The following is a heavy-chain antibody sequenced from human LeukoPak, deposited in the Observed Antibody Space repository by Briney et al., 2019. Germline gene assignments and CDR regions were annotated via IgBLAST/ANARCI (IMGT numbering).Heavy chain of an antibody. Sequence: GASVKVSCKVSGYTLTELSMHWVRQAPGKELEWMGGFDPEDGETIYAQKFQGRVTMTEDTSTDTAYMELSSLRSEDTAVYYCATTPGAVADWFDPWGQGTLVTVSS. CDR2: FDPEDGET. J-gene: IGHJ5*02. D-gene: IGHD6-19*01. CDR3: ATTPGAVADWFDP. V-gene: IGHV1-24*01. CDR1: GYTLTELS.